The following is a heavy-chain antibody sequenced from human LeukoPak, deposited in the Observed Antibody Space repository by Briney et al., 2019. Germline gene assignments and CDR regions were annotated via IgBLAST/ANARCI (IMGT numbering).Heavy chain of an antibody. Sequence: PSQTLSLTCAVSGGSISSGGYSWNWIRQPAGKGLEWIGRIHTSGSTNYNPSLKSRVTMSVDTSKNQFSLKLRSVTAADTAVYYCARDTYYYDSTGYSQLDYWGQGTLVTVSS. CDR1: GGSISSGGYS. J-gene: IGHJ4*02. D-gene: IGHD3-22*01. V-gene: IGHV4-61*02. CDR2: IHTSGST. CDR3: ARDTYYYDSTGYSQLDY.